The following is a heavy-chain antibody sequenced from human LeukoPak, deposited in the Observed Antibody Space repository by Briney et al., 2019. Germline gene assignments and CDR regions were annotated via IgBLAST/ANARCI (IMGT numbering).Heavy chain of an antibody. D-gene: IGHD1-26*01. V-gene: IGHV3-7*03. J-gene: IGHJ4*02. Sequence: GGSLRLSCAASGFTFSSYWMSWVRQAPGKGLEWVAIIKQDGSERYYMDSVKGRFTISRDNAKNSLYLQMNSLRAEDMALYYCAKRVGATGEFDYWGQGTLVTVSS. CDR3: AKRVGATGEFDY. CDR1: GFTFSSYW. CDR2: IKQDGSER.